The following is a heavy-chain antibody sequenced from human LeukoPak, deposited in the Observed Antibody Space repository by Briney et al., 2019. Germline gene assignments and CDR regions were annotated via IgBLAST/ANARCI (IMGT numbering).Heavy chain of an antibody. Sequence: SETLSLTCAVYGGSFSGYYWSWIRQPPGKGLEWIGEINHSGSTNYNPSLKSRVTISVDTSKNQFSLKLSSVTAADTAVYYCARGPYGSGSYCNAGFDYWGQGTLVTVSS. J-gene: IGHJ4*02. V-gene: IGHV4-34*01. CDR3: ARGPYGSGSYCNAGFDY. CDR1: GGSFSGYY. D-gene: IGHD3-10*01. CDR2: INHSGST.